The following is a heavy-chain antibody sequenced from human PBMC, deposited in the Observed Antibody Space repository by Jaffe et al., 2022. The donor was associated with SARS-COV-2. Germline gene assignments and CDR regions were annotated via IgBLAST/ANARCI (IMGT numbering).Heavy chain of an antibody. D-gene: IGHD3-10*01. CDR2: VRTDGSTR. J-gene: IGHJ3*02. V-gene: IGHV3-33*01. CDR3: ARDWFGETI. CDR1: GFIFSNYD. Sequence: QVQLVESGGGVVQPGRSLRLSCATFGFIFSNYDMHWARQAPGKGLEWVAVVRTDGSTRYYEDSVKGRLTIFRDNSENTLYLQINSLRAEDAAVYYCARDWFGETIWGQGTMVTVS.